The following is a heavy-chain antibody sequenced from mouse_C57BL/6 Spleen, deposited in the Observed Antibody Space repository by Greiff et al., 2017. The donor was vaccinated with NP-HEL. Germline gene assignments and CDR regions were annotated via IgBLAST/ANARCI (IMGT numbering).Heavy chain of an antibody. CDR3: ARDRPYYYGSSPPYFDV. Sequence: EVMLVESEGGLVQPGSSMKLSCTASGFTFSDYYMAWVRQVPEKGLEWVANINYDGSSTYYLDSLKSRFIISRDNAKNILYLQMSSLKSEDTATYYCARDRPYYYGSSPPYFDVWGTGTTVTVSS. CDR2: INYDGSST. CDR1: GFTFSDYY. J-gene: IGHJ1*03. V-gene: IGHV5-16*01. D-gene: IGHD1-1*01.